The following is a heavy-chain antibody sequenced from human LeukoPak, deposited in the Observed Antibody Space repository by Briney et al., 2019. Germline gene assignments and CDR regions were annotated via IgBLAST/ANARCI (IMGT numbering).Heavy chain of an antibody. D-gene: IGHD6-13*01. V-gene: IGHV3-21*01. CDR3: ARDLGQQLDNFDY. CDR1: GFTFTTYS. CDR2: ISSGSSAI. Sequence: GGSLRLSCEASGFTFTTYSMTWVRQAPGKGLEWVSIISSGSSAIFSADALKGRFTISRDDAKNLLYLDMNSLRAEDTAVYYCARDLGQQLDNFDYWGQGTLVTVPS. J-gene: IGHJ4*02.